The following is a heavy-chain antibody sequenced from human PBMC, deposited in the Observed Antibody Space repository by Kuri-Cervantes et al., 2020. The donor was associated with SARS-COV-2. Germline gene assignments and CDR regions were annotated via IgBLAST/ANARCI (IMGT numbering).Heavy chain of an antibody. V-gene: IGHV2-5*01. CDR2: IYWNEEK. Sequence: SGPTLVKPTQTVTLTCTFSGFSLTTEGVGVGWIRQPPGKALEWLALIYWNEEKRFRPSLRNRLTITKDTSKKQVVLTMTNMDTVDTATYYCARTRGYSYGYRHFGYWGQGTLVTVSS. CDR3: ARTRGYSYGYRHFGY. D-gene: IGHD5-18*01. J-gene: IGHJ4*02. CDR1: GFSLTTEGVG.